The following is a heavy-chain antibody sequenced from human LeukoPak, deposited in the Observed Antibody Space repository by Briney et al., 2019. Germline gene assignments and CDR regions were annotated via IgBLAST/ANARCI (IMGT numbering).Heavy chain of an antibody. D-gene: IGHD3-22*01. CDR1: GGSFSGYY. CDR3: ARGGSTMIVVVAGFDP. Sequence: PSETLSLTCAVYGGSFSGYYWSWIRQPPGKGLEWIGEINHSGSTNYNPSLKSRVTISVDTSKNQFSLKLSSVTAADTAVYYCARGGSTMIVVVAGFDPWGQGTLVTVSS. J-gene: IGHJ5*02. V-gene: IGHV4-34*01. CDR2: INHSGST.